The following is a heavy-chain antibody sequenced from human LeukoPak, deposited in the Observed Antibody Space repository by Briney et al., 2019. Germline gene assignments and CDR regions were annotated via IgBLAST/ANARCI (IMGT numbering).Heavy chain of an antibody. CDR3: GRASAGYRI. D-gene: IGHD5-18*01. J-gene: IGHJ4*02. CDR2: INSDGSST. CDR1: GFTLSSYW. Sequence: GGSLRLSCAASGFTLSSYWMHWVRQAPGKGLGWVSRINSDGSSTSYTDSVKGRFTIPRDNAKNTLYLQMNSLRAEDTAVYYCGRASAGYRIWGQGTLVTVSS. V-gene: IGHV3-74*01.